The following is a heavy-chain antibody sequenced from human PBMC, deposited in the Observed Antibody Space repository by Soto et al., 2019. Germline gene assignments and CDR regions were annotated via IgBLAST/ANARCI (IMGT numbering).Heavy chain of an antibody. CDR1: GFTFSSYA. D-gene: IGHD6-6*01. CDR3: AKRSSSSTFDY. CDR2: ISGSDDST. J-gene: IGHJ4*02. V-gene: IGHV3-23*01. Sequence: EVQLLESGGGLVQPGESLRLSCAASGFTFSSYAMSWVRQAPGKGLEWVSVISGSDDSTYYADSVKGRFTTSRDNSKNTRYLQMNRLRAEDWAVCYCAKRSSSSTFDYWGQGTLVTVSS.